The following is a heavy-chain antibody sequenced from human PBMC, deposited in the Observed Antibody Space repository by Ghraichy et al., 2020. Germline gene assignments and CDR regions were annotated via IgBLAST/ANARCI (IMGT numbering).Heavy chain of an antibody. Sequence: GGSLRLSCAASGFTVSSNYMSWVRQAPGKGLEWVSVIYSGGSTYYADSVKGRFTISRDNSKNTLYLQMNSLRAEDTAVYYCARLIGFYDSSGYYYYYYGMDVWGQGTTVTVSS. V-gene: IGHV3-53*01. CDR1: GFTVSSNY. CDR3: ARLIGFYDSSGYYYYYYGMDV. CDR2: IYSGGST. J-gene: IGHJ6*02. D-gene: IGHD3-22*01.